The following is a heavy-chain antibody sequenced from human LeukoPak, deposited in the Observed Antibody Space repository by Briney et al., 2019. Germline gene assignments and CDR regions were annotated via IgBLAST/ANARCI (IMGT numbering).Heavy chain of an antibody. CDR1: GGSISSGGYS. J-gene: IGHJ4*02. Sequence: SETLSLTCAVSGGSISSGGYSWSWIRQPPGKGLEWIGYIYHSGSTYYNPSLKSRVTISVDRSKNQFSLKLSSVTAADTAVYYCARGWGSSSWYIDYWGQGTPVTVSS. D-gene: IGHD6-13*01. CDR2: IYHSGST. CDR3: ARGWGSSSWYIDY. V-gene: IGHV4-30-2*01.